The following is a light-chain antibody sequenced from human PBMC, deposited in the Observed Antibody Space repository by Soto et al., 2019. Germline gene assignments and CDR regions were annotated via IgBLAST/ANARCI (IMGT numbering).Light chain of an antibody. CDR3: QQYNSYPST. CDR2: KAS. CDR1: QRISSW. Sequence: EIQMTQSPSTLSASVGASVTTTCRARQRISSWLAWYRQKPGKAPKLLIYKASSLESGVPSRFSGSGSGTEFTLTISSLQPDDFATYYCQQYNSYPSTFGGGTKVDIK. J-gene: IGKJ4*01. V-gene: IGKV1-5*03.